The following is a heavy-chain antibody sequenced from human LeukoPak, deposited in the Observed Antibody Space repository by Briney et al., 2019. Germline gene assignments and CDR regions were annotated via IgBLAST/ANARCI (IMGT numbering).Heavy chain of an antibody. V-gene: IGHV3-30*18. J-gene: IGHJ3*02. CDR3: AKGNYYDTYDAFDI. Sequence: GGSLRLSCAASGFTFSSYGMHWVRQAPGKGLEWVAVISYDGSNKYYADSVKGRFTISRDNSKNTLYLQMNSLRAEDTAVYYCAKGNYYDTYDAFDIWGQGTMVTVSS. D-gene: IGHD3-22*01. CDR1: GFTFSSYG. CDR2: ISYDGSNK.